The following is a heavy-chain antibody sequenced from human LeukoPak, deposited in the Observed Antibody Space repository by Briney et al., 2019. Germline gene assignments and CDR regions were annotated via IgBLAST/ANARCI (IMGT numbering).Heavy chain of an antibody. CDR3: ARDVGGYGGYGSPGY. D-gene: IGHD5-12*01. CDR2: INPNSGGT. J-gene: IGHJ4*02. V-gene: IGHV1-2*02. Sequence: ASVKVSCKASGYTFTGYYMHWVRQAPGQGLEWMGWINPNSGGTNYAQKFQGRVTMSRDTSINTAYMELSRLRSDDTAVYYCARDVGGYGGYGSPGYWGQGTLVTVSS. CDR1: GYTFTGYY.